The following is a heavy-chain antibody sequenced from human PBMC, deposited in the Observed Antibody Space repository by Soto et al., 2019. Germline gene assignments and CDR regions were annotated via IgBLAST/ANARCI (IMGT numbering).Heavy chain of an antibody. CDR3: ARQVPAAIRLGWFDP. J-gene: IGHJ5*02. V-gene: IGHV4-39*01. Sequence: PSETLSLTCTVSGGSISRSTYYWGWIRQPPGKGLEWIGSIHYSGSTYYRPSLKSRVTISVDTSKNQFSLKLSSVTAADTAVYYCARQVPAAIRLGWFDPWGQGTLVTVSS. CDR2: IHYSGST. D-gene: IGHD2-2*02. CDR1: GGSISRSTYY.